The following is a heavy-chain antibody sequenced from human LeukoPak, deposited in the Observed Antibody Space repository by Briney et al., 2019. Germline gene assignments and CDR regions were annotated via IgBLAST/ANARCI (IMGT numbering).Heavy chain of an antibody. D-gene: IGHD6-19*01. Sequence: GGSLRLSCAASGFTFSSYGMHWVRQAPGKGLEGVAVIWYDGSNKYYADSVKGRFTISRDNSKNPLYLQMNSLRAEDTAVYYCARDAIAVAGTSWFDPWGQGTLVTVSS. J-gene: IGHJ5*02. CDR2: IWYDGSNK. CDR1: GFTFSSYG. CDR3: ARDAIAVAGTSWFDP. V-gene: IGHV3-33*01.